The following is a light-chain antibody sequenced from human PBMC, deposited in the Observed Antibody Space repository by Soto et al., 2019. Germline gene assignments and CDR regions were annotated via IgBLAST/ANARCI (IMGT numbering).Light chain of an antibody. CDR2: GAS. Sequence: EIVLTQSPGTLSSSPGERATLSCRASQSVSSSHLAWYQPKPGQAPRLLIYGASSRATGIPDRFSGSGSGTDFTLTISRLEPEDFAVYFCQQYGDSPMYTFGQGTKLEI. CDR3: QQYGDSPMYT. CDR1: QSVSSSH. J-gene: IGKJ2*01. V-gene: IGKV3-20*01.